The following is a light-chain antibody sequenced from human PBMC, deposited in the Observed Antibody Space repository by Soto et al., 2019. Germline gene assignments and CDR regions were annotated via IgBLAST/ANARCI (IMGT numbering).Light chain of an antibody. CDR3: SSYTSSSTLV. Sequence: SGLTPPGSVSEFRGRSITIYYTETSSDVGGYNYVSWYQQHPGKAPKLMIYDVSNRPSGVSNRFSGSKSGNTASLTISGLQAEDEADYYCSSYTSSSTLVFGTGTKVTVL. J-gene: IGLJ1*01. CDR2: DVS. CDR1: SSDVGGYNY. V-gene: IGLV2-14*01.